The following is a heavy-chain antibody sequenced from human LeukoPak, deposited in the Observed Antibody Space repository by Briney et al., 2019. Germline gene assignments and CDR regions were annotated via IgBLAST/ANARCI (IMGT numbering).Heavy chain of an antibody. Sequence: PGGSLRLSCAASGFTFSSYAMHWVRQAPGKGLEWVAVISYDGSNKYYADSVKGRFTISRDNSKNTLYLQMNSLRAEDTAVYYCAKVRVPEFAGDCSSTSCYFEAEYFQHWGQGTLVTVSS. CDR3: AKVRVPEFAGDCSSTSCYFEAEYFQH. V-gene: IGHV3-30*04. CDR2: ISYDGSNK. CDR1: GFTFSSYA. D-gene: IGHD2-2*03. J-gene: IGHJ1*01.